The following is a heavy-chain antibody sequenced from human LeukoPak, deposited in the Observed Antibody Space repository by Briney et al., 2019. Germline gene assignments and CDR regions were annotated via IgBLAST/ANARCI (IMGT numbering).Heavy chain of an antibody. CDR3: AGGGYYNDSSGYYNWFDP. V-gene: IGHV3-66*01. J-gene: IGHJ5*02. CDR1: GFTVSSNY. CDR2: IYSGGST. D-gene: IGHD3-22*01. Sequence: GGSLRLSYAASGFTVSSNYMSWVRQAPGKGLEWVSVIYSGGSTYYADSVKGRFTISRDNSKNTLYLQMNSLRAEDTAVYYCAGGGYYNDSSGYYNWFDPWGQGTLVTVSS.